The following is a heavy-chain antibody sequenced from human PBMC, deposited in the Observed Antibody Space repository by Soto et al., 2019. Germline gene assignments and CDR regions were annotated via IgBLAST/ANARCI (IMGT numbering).Heavy chain of an antibody. J-gene: IGHJ4*02. CDR3: ARDVSVMTGVFGF. CDR1: GGTFYTYA. CDR2: ITPMIGTT. V-gene: IGHV1-69*01. Sequence: QVHLVQSGAEVKRPGSSVRVSCRASGGTFYTYAFTWVRQAPGQGLEWMGGITPMIGTTKYAQKFHGRVTFSADESASASYMELSNLRSDDAAVYYCARDVSVMTGVFGFWGQGTLITVSS. D-gene: IGHD2-8*01.